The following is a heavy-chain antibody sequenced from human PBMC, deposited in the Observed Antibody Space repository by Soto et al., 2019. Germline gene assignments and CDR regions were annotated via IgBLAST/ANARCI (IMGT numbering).Heavy chain of an antibody. Sequence: QVELVQSGAEVKKPGSSVKVSCQASEDTFRNYAISWVRQAPGQGLEWMGGIIPIFGTANYAQKFQGRVPITADTSANTVYVELSSLRSEETAVDYCASTKYDSSAYYYWYLGLWGRGTLVTVSS. CDR1: EDTFRNYA. CDR2: IIPIFGTA. J-gene: IGHJ2*01. V-gene: IGHV1-69*06. D-gene: IGHD3-22*01. CDR3: ASTKYDSSAYYYWYLGL.